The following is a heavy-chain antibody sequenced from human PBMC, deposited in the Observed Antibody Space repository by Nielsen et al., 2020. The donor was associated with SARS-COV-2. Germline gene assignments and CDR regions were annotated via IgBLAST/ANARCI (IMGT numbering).Heavy chain of an antibody. CDR2: IIPIFGTA. Sequence: SVKVSCKASGGTFSSYAISWVRQAPGQGLEWMGGIIPIFGTANYAQKFQGRVAITADESTSTAYMELSSLRSEDTAVYYCARGQLERRGQCAFDIWGQGTMVTVSS. CDR1: GGTFSSYA. D-gene: IGHD1-1*01. V-gene: IGHV1-69*13. J-gene: IGHJ3*02. CDR3: ARGQLERRGQCAFDI.